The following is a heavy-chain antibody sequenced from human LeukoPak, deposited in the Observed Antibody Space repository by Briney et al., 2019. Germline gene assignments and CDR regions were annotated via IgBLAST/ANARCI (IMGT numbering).Heavy chain of an antibody. CDR2: ISAYNGNT. CDR3: ARDPLRSTWSTYNNAMDV. CDR1: VYSFTNYA. J-gene: IGHJ6*02. D-gene: IGHD6-13*01. V-gene: IGHV1-18*04. Sequence: ASVTVSYKASVYSFTNYAINWVRQAPGQGLEWVGWISAYNGNTDYAQKVQGRVTMTTDASTSTAHMELVSLTSDDTAVYYCARDPLRSTWSTYNNAMDVWGQGTMVTVS.